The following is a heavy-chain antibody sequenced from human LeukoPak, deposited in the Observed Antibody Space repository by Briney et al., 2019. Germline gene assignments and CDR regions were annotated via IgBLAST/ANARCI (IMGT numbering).Heavy chain of an antibody. V-gene: IGHV3-23*01. CDR3: AKGRCGSGGCHFDY. Sequence: GGSLRLSCEGSGFTFNTYVMTWVRQPPGKGLEWISGISGSGTNTYYGDSVKGRFTVSRDNSKNTLYLQVNSLRAEDTAVYYCAKGRCGSGGCHFDYWGQGTLVTVSS. CDR1: GFTFNTYV. CDR2: ISGSGTNT. J-gene: IGHJ4*02. D-gene: IGHD2-15*01.